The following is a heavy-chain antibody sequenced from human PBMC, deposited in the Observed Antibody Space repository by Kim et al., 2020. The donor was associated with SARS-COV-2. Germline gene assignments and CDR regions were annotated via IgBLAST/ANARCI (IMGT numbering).Heavy chain of an antibody. Sequence: SETLSLTCTVSGGSISSSTYYWGWIRQPPGKGLEWIGSIYYSGNTYYNPSLKSRVTISVDTSKNQFSLKLSSVTAADTAVYYCARDYYASGSYGWFDPWGQGTLVTVSS. CDR3: ARDYYASGSYGWFDP. CDR2: IYYSGNT. V-gene: IGHV4-39*07. D-gene: IGHD3-10*01. CDR1: GGSISSSTYY. J-gene: IGHJ5*02.